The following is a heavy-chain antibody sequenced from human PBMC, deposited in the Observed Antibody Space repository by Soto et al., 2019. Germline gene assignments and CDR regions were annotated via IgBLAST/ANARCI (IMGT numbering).Heavy chain of an antibody. CDR1: GYTFSNFW. D-gene: IGHD6-13*01. Sequence: GEYLKISCQCSGYTFSNFWIGWVRQLPGKGLEWMGIIYPGDHETRYSPSFHGKVTISADKSINTAYLQWNSLEASDTAFYFCARSRRSSPYFDFSGKGVLVSGS. CDR2: IYPGDHET. V-gene: IGHV5-51*01. J-gene: IGHJ4*02. CDR3: ARSRRSSPYFDF.